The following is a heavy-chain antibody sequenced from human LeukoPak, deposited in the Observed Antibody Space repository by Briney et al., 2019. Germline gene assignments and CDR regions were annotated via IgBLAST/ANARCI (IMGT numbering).Heavy chain of an antibody. Sequence: SQTLSLTCAISGDSVSSDSAAWSWIRQSPSRGLEWLGRTYYRSKWDTDYVDSVKGRITINVDTSRNQFSLHLNSVTPEDTAIYFCARDPHQVVDYWGQGTLVTVSS. CDR3: ARDPHQVVDY. CDR1: GDSVSSDSAA. D-gene: IGHD2-15*01. V-gene: IGHV6-1*01. CDR2: TYYRSKWDT. J-gene: IGHJ4*02.